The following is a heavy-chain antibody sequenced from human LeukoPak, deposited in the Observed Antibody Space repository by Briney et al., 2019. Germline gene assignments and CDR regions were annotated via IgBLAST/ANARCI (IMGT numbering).Heavy chain of an antibody. CDR3: ARTLSSLLIAAAGIGY. V-gene: IGHV4-39*01. Sequence: SETLSLTCTVSGGSISSSSYYWGWIRQPPGKGLEWIGSIYYSGSTYYNPSLKSRVTISVDTSKNQFSLKLSSVTAADTAVYYCARTLSSLLIAAAGIGYWGQGTLVTVSS. D-gene: IGHD6-13*01. J-gene: IGHJ4*02. CDR2: IYYSGST. CDR1: GGSISSSSYY.